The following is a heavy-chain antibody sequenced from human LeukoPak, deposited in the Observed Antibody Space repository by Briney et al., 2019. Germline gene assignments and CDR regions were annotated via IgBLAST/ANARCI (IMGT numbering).Heavy chain of an antibody. J-gene: IGHJ4*02. CDR2: IYYSGST. Sequence: QPSETLSLTCTVSGGSISGSTYYWGWIRQPPGKGLEWIGSIYYSGSTYYNPSLKSRVTISVDTSKNQFSLKLTSVTAAGTAVYYCARGSGSYLRNFDYWGQGTLVTVSS. CDR3: ARGSGSYLRNFDY. CDR1: GGSISGSTYY. D-gene: IGHD1-26*01. V-gene: IGHV4-39*01.